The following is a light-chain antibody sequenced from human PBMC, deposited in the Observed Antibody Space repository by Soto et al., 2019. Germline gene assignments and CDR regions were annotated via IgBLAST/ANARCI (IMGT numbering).Light chain of an antibody. Sequence: IVMTQSPLFLPVTPGEPASISCRSSQNLLHDNGYIYLSWYLQRPGQPPQLLIYLGSKRASVVPDRFSGSGSSTDVTLKISKVEAEDVGFYFCMQSQETLWTFGQGTRVVIK. CDR3: MQSQETLWT. J-gene: IGKJ1*01. CDR1: QNLLHDNGYIY. CDR2: LGS. V-gene: IGKV2-28*01.